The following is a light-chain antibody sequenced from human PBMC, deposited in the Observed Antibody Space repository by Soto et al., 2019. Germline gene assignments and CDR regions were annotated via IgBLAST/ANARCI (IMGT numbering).Light chain of an antibody. CDR2: EVT. Sequence: QSVLTQPPSVSGSPVQSVTIPCTGTSSDVGSYNRVSWYQQAPGTVPKVMIYEVTNRPSGVPDRFSGSRSGNTASLTISGLQAEDEADYYCCSYRSGNTYVFGTGTKVTVL. V-gene: IGLV2-18*02. CDR3: CSYRSGNTYV. CDR1: SSDVGSYNR. J-gene: IGLJ1*01.